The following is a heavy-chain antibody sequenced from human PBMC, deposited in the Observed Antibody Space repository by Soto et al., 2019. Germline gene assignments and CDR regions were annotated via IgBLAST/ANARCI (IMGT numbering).Heavy chain of an antibody. J-gene: IGHJ5*02. Sequence: QVQLVQSGAEVKNPGASVKVSCKASGYTFTSYAMHWVRQAPGQRFEWMGWINAGNGNTKYSQKFQGRVTSTTDTAARTAYGEVSSLRSEDTAVYYCARDGAAAAPWGQGTLVTVSS. V-gene: IGHV1-3*01. CDR3: ARDGAAAAP. CDR2: INAGNGNT. CDR1: GYTFTSYA. D-gene: IGHD6-13*01.